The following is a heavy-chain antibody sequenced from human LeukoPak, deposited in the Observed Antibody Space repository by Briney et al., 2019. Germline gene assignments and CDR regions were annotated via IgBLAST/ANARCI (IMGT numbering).Heavy chain of an antibody. D-gene: IGHD6-6*01. CDR3: AVISSSKSYYYYGMDV. CDR1: GYTFTGYY. Sequence: ASVKVSCKASGYTFTGYYMHWVRQAPGQGLEWMGWINPNSGGTNYAQKFQGRVTMTRDTSISTAYMELRSLRSDDTAVYYCAVISSSKSYYYYGMDVWGQGTTVTVSS. V-gene: IGHV1-2*02. CDR2: INPNSGGT. J-gene: IGHJ6*02.